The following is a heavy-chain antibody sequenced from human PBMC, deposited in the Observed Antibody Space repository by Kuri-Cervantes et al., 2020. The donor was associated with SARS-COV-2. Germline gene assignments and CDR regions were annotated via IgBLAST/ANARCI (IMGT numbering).Heavy chain of an antibody. Sequence: ASVKVSCKASGYPFTSCDVNWVRQATGQGLEWKGWMIPNSDNTGFAQKFQDRVTMTRNTSMSTAYMELRNLRSDDTAVYYCARDRRLHYYYYGMDVWGQGTTVTVSS. J-gene: IGHJ6*02. CDR1: GYPFTSCD. V-gene: IGHV1-8*01. CDR3: ARDRRLHYYYYGMDV. CDR2: MIPNSDNT. D-gene: IGHD3-16*02.